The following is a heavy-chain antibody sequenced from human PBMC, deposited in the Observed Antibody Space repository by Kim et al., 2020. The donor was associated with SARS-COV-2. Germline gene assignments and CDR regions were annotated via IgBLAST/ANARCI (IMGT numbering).Heavy chain of an antibody. CDR1: GFTFSNFA. CDR2: VSGDGEVT. CDR3: ARVLGVYGDSEFDN. Sequence: GGSLRLSCVASGFTFSNFAMCWVRQAPGKGLEWVSSVSGDGEVTHYTDSVKGRFAISRDNSEDTVFLQMNGLRADDTAIYYCARVLGVYGDSEFDNWGQG. D-gene: IGHD4-17*01. V-gene: IGHV3-23*01. J-gene: IGHJ4*02.